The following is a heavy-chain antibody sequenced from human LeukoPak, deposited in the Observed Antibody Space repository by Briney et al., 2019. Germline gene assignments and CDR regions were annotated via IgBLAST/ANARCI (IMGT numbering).Heavy chain of an antibody. CDR2: IYGAGAT. D-gene: IGHD1-14*01. CDR3: TRPLPSSNHYFES. Sequence: PGGSLRLSCAASGFTVSNDYMSWVRQAPGKGLEWVSVIYGAGATYYADSVRGRFTISRDNSENTLFLQMNSLRAEDTAVYYCTRPLPSSNHYFESWGQGTLVTVPS. CDR1: GFTVSNDY. V-gene: IGHV3-53*01. J-gene: IGHJ4*02.